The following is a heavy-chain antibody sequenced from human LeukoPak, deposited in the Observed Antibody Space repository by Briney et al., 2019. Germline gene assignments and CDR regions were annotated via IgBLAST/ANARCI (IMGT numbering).Heavy chain of an antibody. CDR3: ARRRAEGGSDGHYNWFDP. D-gene: IGHD6-25*01. Sequence: SETLSLTCTVSVGSIRTYYWGWIRQPPGKGLEWIGYLHYSWGTRYNPSLNSRAPISINTTKNQFSLQLSSATTADTALYYCARRRAEGGSDGHYNWFDPWGQGTLVTVSS. CDR1: VGSIRTYY. CDR2: LHYSWGT. J-gene: IGHJ5*02. V-gene: IGHV4-59*08.